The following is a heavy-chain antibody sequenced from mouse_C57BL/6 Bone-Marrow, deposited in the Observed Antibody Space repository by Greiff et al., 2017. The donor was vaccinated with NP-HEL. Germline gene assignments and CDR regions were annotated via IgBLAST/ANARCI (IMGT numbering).Heavy chain of an antibody. CDR2: ISSGGSYT. V-gene: IGHV5-6*01. J-gene: IGHJ3*01. CDR3: ASPYDYDVAWFAY. Sequence: EVKLMESGGDLVKPGGSLKLSCAASGFTFSSYGMSWVRQTPDKRLEWVATISSGGSYTYYPDSVKGRFTISRDNAKNTLYLQLSSLKSEDTAMYYCASPYDYDVAWFAYWGRGTLVTVSA. D-gene: IGHD2-4*01. CDR1: GFTFSSYG.